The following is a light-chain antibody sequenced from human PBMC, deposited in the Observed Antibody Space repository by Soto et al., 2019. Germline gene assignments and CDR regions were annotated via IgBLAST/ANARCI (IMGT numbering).Light chain of an antibody. Sequence: QLVLTQSPSASASLGASVKLTCTLSSGHSTYAIAWHQQQPDKGPRYLMKLMSDGSHSKGDGIPDRFSGSSSEAERYLTISSLQSEDEADYYCQTWGTGIVVFGGGTKLTVL. J-gene: IGLJ2*01. CDR2: LMSDGSH. V-gene: IGLV4-69*01. CDR1: SGHSTYA. CDR3: QTWGTGIVV.